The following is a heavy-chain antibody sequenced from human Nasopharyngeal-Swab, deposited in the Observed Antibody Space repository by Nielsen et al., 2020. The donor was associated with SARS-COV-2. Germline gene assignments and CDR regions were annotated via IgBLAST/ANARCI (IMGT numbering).Heavy chain of an antibody. V-gene: IGHV3-7*03. CDR1: EFTFNSRW. J-gene: IGHJ5*02. CDR3: ASRPGPGTAFDL. CDR2: INKDGTEK. Sequence: GGSLRLSCAASEFTFNSRWMTWVRQPPGKGLEWVANINKDGTEKNYVDSVKGRFTISRDNVKNSLYLQMDSLRVEDTAVYYCASRPGPGTAFDLWGQGTLVTVSS. D-gene: IGHD1-1*01.